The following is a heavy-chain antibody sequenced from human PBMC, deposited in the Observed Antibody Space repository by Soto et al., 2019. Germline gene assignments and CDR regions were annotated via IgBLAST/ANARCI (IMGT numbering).Heavy chain of an antibody. CDR2: IYYSGST. CDR3: ARDHSPYSSGWYGKGAFDI. D-gene: IGHD6-19*01. V-gene: IGHV4-39*07. Sequence: SETLSLTCTVSGGSISSSSYYWGWIRQPPGKGLEWIGSIYYSGSTYYNPSLKSRVTISVDTSKNQFSLKLSSVTAADTAVYYCARDHSPYSSGWYGKGAFDIWGQGTMVTVSS. CDR1: GGSISSSSYY. J-gene: IGHJ3*02.